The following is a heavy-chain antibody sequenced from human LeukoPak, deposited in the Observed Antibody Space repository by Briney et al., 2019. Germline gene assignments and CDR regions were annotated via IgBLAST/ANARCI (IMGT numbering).Heavy chain of an antibody. CDR2: FKTNYNQV. J-gene: IGHJ4*02. CDR1: GFTFSSYA. CDR3: ARSVPDYTRFDF. V-gene: IGHV3-23*05. Sequence: GGSLRLSCAASGFTFSSYAMNWVRQAPGKGLEWVSTFKTNYNQVYYAESVRGRFTISTDNSKNTAYLQMNSLRVEDTALYYCARSVPDYTRFDFWGQGALVTVSS. D-gene: IGHD4-11*01.